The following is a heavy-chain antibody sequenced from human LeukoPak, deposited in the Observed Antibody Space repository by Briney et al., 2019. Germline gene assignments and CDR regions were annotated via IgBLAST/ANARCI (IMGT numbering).Heavy chain of an antibody. V-gene: IGHV3-48*03. J-gene: IGHJ4*02. D-gene: IGHD5-24*01. CDR2: ISSSGSTI. Sequence: PGGSLRLSCAASGFTFSSYEMNWVRQAPGKGLEWVSYISSSGSTIYYADSVKDRFTISRDNAKNSLYLQMNSLRAEDTAVYYCARDLDGYVDYWGQGTLVTVSS. CDR3: ARDLDGYVDY. CDR1: GFTFSSYE.